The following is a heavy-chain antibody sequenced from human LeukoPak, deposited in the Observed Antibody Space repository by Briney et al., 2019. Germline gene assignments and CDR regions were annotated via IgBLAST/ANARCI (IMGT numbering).Heavy chain of an antibody. CDR2: ISSSGSTI. J-gene: IGHJ4*02. Sequence: PGGSLRLSCAASGFTFSDYYMSWIRQAPGKGLEWVSYISSSGSTIYYADSVKGRFTISRDNPKNTLYLQMNNLSADATAVYFCAKRGVVIRVILVGFHKEAYYFDSWGQGALVTVSS. CDR3: AKRGVVIRVILVGFHKEAYYFDS. V-gene: IGHV3-11*01. D-gene: IGHD3-22*01. CDR1: GFTFSDYY.